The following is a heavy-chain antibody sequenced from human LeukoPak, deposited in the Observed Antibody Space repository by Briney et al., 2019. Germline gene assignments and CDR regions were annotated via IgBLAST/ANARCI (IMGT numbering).Heavy chain of an antibody. D-gene: IGHD2-15*01. J-gene: IGHJ4*02. Sequence: SETLSLTCTVSGGSISSYYWNWIRQPPGKGLEWIGYIYYGGSTNYNPSLKSRVTISVDTSKNEFSLKLNSVTAADTAVYYCARAGGHLLYFDSWGQGALATVSS. CDR2: IYYGGST. V-gene: IGHV4-59*08. CDR1: GGSISSYY. CDR3: ARAGGHLLYFDS.